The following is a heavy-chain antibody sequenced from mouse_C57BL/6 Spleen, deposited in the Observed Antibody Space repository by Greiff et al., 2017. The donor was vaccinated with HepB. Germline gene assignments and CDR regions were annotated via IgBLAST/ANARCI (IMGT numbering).Heavy chain of an antibody. J-gene: IGHJ4*01. D-gene: IGHD1-1*01. CDR3: ARGIYYYGSSYLDY. Sequence: QVQLKQPGAELVKPGASVKLSCKASGYTFTSYWMHWVKQRPGQGLEWIGMIHPNSGSTNYNEKFKSKATLTVDKSSSTAYMQLSSLTSEDSAVYYCARGIYYYGSSYLDYWGQGTSVTVSS. CDR2: IHPNSGST. V-gene: IGHV1-64*01. CDR1: GYTFTSYW.